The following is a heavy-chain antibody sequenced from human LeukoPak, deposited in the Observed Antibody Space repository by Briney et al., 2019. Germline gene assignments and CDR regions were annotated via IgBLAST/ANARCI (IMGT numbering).Heavy chain of an antibody. V-gene: IGHV4-59*01. Sequence: SETLSLTCTVSGGYISSYYWSWIRQAPGKGLEWIGYIFNSGSTNYNPSLKSRVTISVDTSKNQFSLKLSSVTAADTAVYFCALGDCSSTSCYVFDYWGQGTLVTVSS. CDR2: IFNSGST. CDR1: GGYISSYY. D-gene: IGHD2-2*01. CDR3: ALGDCSSTSCYVFDY. J-gene: IGHJ4*02.